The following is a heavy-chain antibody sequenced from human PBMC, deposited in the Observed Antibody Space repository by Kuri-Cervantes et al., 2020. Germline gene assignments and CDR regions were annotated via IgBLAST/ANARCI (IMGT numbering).Heavy chain of an antibody. J-gene: IGHJ6*03. D-gene: IGHD3-10*01. V-gene: IGHV1-2*04. CDR3: ARAGGGVLWFRDFYYYMDV. CDR1: GYTFTGYY. Sequence: ASVKVSCKASGYTFTGYYMHWVRQAPGQGLEWMGWINPNSGGTNYAQKFQGWVTMTRDTSISTAYMELSRLRSDDTAVYYCARAGGGVLWFRDFYYYMDVWGKGTTVTVSS. CDR2: INPNSGGT.